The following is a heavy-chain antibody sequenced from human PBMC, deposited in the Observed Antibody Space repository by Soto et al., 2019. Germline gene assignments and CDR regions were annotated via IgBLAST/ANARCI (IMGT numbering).Heavy chain of an antibody. CDR3: TRRGSSGYDFDY. J-gene: IGHJ4*02. V-gene: IGHV3-73*01. D-gene: IGHD5-12*01. CDR1: GFTFSGSA. Sequence: PGGSLRLSCAASGFTFSGSAMHWVRQASGKGLEWVGRIRSKANSYATAYAASVKGRFTISRDDSKNTAYLQMNSLKTEDTAVYYCTRRGSSGYDFDYWGQGTLVTVSS. CDR2: IRSKANSYAT.